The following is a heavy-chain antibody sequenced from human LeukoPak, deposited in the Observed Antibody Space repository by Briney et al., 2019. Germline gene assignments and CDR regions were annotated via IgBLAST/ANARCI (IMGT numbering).Heavy chain of an antibody. CDR1: GFIFNDFW. CDR3: APPPIAATGN. CDR2: IRQDGGAK. Sequence: PGGSLRLSCTASGFIFNDFWMSWVRQAPGEGLEWVANIRQDGGAKNYVDSVKGRFTISRDNAKKSLYLQMNSLRDEDTAVYYCAPPPIAATGNWGQGTLVTVSS. V-gene: IGHV3-7*01. D-gene: IGHD6-13*01. J-gene: IGHJ4*02.